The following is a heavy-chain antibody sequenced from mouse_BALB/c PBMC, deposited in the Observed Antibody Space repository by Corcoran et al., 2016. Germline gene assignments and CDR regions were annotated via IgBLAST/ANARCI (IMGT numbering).Heavy chain of an antibody. CDR3: ARGGTTATAMDY. D-gene: IGHD1-2*01. CDR1: GYTFTDYV. V-gene: IGHV1-81*01. J-gene: IGHJ4*01. Sequence: QVQLQQSGPELVKPGASVKMSCKASGYTFTDYVISWVKQRTGQGLEWIGEIYPGSGSTYYNEKFKGKATLTADKSSNTAYMQLSILTSEDSAVYFCARGGTTATAMDYWGQGTSVTVSS. CDR2: IYPGSGST.